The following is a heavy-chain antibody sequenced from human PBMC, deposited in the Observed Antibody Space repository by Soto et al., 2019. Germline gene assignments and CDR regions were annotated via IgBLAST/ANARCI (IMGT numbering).Heavy chain of an antibody. CDR2: INPNSGNI. D-gene: IGHD3-10*01. J-gene: IGHJ4*02. V-gene: IGHV1-8*01. CDR3: ARGRASGSYYLLDY. Sequence: EASVKVSCKASGNTFTSYDINWVRQATGHGPEWMGWINPNSGNIGYAQKFQGRVTMTRDTAIRTAYMEVSRLRSDDTAVYYCARGRASGSYYLLDYWGQGTLVTVSS. CDR1: GNTFTSYD.